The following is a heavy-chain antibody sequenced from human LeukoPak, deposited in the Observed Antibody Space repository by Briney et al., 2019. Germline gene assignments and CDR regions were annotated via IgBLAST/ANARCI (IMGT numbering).Heavy chain of an antibody. Sequence: GGSLRLSCAASGFTFSSYAMSWVRQAPGKGLEWVSAISGSGGSTYYADSVKGRFTISRDNSKNTLYLQMNSLRAEDTAVYYCARHPIAAAWGYYMDVWGKGTTVTVSS. V-gene: IGHV3-23*01. CDR1: GFTFSSYA. CDR2: ISGSGGST. D-gene: IGHD6-13*01. J-gene: IGHJ6*03. CDR3: ARHPIAAAWGYYMDV.